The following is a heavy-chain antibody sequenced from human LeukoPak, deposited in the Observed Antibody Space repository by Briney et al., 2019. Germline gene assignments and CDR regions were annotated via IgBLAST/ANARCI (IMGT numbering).Heavy chain of an antibody. CDR3: AGESGSGSTLDY. Sequence: SETLSLTCTVSGGSMSSDYWCWIRQFPGMGLEWIGYFKYDGNTGYNPSLRSRATISMDTSKNQFSLRVTSVTAADTAVYYCAGESGSGSTLDYWGQGTLVTVSS. J-gene: IGHJ4*02. CDR2: FKYDGNT. V-gene: IGHV4-59*01. CDR1: GGSMSSDY. D-gene: IGHD2-15*01.